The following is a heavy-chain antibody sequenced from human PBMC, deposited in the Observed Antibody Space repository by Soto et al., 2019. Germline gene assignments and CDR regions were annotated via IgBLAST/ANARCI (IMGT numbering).Heavy chain of an antibody. J-gene: IGHJ4*02. CDR1: GSTFSSYG. CDR3: ARDPIAAAGYFDY. D-gene: IGHD6-13*01. CDR2: IWYDGSNK. Sequence: PGGSLRLSCAASGSTFSSYGMHWVRQAPGKGLEWVAVIWYDGSNKCYADSVKGRFTISRDNSKNTLYLQMNSLRAEDTAVYYCARDPIAAAGYFDYWGQGTLVTVSS. V-gene: IGHV3-33*01.